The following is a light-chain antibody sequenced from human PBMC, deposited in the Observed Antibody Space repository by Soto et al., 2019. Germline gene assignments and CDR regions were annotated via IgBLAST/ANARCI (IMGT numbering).Light chain of an antibody. CDR3: QNYNSAPLT. J-gene: IGKJ4*01. CDR1: LGISDY. CDR2: AAS. V-gene: IGKV1-27*01. Sequence: DIQMTQSPSSLSASVGDRVTITCRASLGISDYLAWFQQKAGKVPKLLIYAASTLQSGVPSRFSGSGSGTDFTLTISSLQPEDVATYYCQNYNSAPLTFGGGTKVEIK.